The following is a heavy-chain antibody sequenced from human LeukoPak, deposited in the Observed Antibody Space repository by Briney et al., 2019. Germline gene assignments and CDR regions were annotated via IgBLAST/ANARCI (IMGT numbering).Heavy chain of an antibody. V-gene: IGHV1-69*05. Sequence: SVKVSCRASVGTFSSYAISWVRQAPGQGLEWMGGIIPIFGTANYAQKFQGRVTITTDESTRTAYMELSSLRSEDTAVYYCARDGGPSGDSSGLDYWGQGTLVTVSS. D-gene: IGHD3-22*01. CDR3: ARDGGPSGDSSGLDY. CDR1: VGTFSSYA. CDR2: IIPIFGTA. J-gene: IGHJ4*02.